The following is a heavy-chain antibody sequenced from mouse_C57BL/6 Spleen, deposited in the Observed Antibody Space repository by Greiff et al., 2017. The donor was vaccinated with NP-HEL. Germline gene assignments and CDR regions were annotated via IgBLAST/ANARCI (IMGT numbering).Heavy chain of an antibody. CDR3: AVADYGNYGDY. CDR1: GYTFTSYW. CDR2: IDPSDSYT. D-gene: IGHD2-1*01. J-gene: IGHJ2*01. Sequence: QVQLQQPGAELVMPGASVKLSCKASGYTFTSYWMHWVKQRPGQGLEWIGEIDPSDSYTNYNQKFKGKSTLTVDKSSSTAYMQLSSLTSEDAAVYYCAVADYGNYGDYWGQGTTLTVSS. V-gene: IGHV1-69*01.